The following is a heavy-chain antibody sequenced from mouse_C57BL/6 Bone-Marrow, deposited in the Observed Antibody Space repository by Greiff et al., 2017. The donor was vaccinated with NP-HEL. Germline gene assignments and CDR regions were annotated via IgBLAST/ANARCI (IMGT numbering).Heavy chain of an antibody. D-gene: IGHD6-2*01. V-gene: IGHV2-2*01. Sequence: VKLMESGPGLVQPSQSLSITCTVSGFSLTSYGVHWVRQSPGKGLEWLGVIWSGGSTDYTAAFISRLSISKDNSKSQVFFKMNSLQADDTAIYYCARARLWYYFDYWGQGTTLTVSS. CDR3: ARARLWYYFDY. CDR2: IWSGGST. CDR1: GFSLTSYG. J-gene: IGHJ2*01.